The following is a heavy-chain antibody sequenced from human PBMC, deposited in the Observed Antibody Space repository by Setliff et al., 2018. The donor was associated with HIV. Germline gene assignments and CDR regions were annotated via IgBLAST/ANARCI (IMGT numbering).Heavy chain of an antibody. V-gene: IGHV1-18*01. CDR2: ISTFDGNT. CDR3: ARVPGDYGDNPIDY. D-gene: IGHD4-17*01. CDR1: GYNFFSYG. J-gene: IGHJ4*02. Sequence: GASVKVSCKASGYNFFSYGISWVRQAPGQGLEWMGWISTFDGNTDYAQNVQDRVTMTTDTSTSTVYMELRSLRSDDTAVYYWARVPGDYGDNPIDYWGQGTLVTVSS.